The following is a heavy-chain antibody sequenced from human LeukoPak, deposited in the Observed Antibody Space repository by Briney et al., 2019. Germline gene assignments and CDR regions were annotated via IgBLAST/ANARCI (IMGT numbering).Heavy chain of an antibody. CDR2: IYTSGIT. CDR3: ARESVGATRRGFVDY. CDR1: GGSISSGSYY. V-gene: IGHV4-61*02. J-gene: IGHJ4*02. Sequence: SETLSLTCTVSGGSISSGSYYWSWIRQPAGKGLEWIGRIYTSGITNYNPSLKSRVTISVDTSKNQFSLKLSSVTAADTAVYYCARESVGATRRGFVDYWGQGTLVTVSS. D-gene: IGHD1-26*01.